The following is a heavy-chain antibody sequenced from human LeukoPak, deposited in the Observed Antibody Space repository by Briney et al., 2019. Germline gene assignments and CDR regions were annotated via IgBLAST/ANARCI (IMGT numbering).Heavy chain of an antibody. J-gene: IGHJ3*02. CDR2: IYYSGST. CDR1: GGSISSGGYY. D-gene: IGHD6-13*01. CDR3: ARIHPSLAAAGTVDI. V-gene: IGHV4-31*03. Sequence: SETLSLTCTVSGGSISSGGYYWSWIRQHPGKGLEWIGYIYYSGSTYYNPSLKSRVTISVDTSKNQFSLKLSSVTAADTAVYYCARIHPSLAAAGTVDIWGQGTMVPVSS.